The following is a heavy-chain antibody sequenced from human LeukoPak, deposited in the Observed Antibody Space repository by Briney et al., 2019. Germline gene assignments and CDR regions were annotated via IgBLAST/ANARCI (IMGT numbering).Heavy chain of an antibody. J-gene: IGHJ6*03. CDR1: GGTFSSYA. Sequence: SVKVSCKASGGTFSSYAISWVRQAPGQGLEWMGGIIPIFGTANYAQKFQGRVTITADESTSTAYMELSSLRSEDTAVYYCARGYGNYYYCYYMDVWGKGTTVTVSS. V-gene: IGHV1-69*13. D-gene: IGHD1-14*01. CDR2: IIPIFGTA. CDR3: ARGYGNYYYCYYMDV.